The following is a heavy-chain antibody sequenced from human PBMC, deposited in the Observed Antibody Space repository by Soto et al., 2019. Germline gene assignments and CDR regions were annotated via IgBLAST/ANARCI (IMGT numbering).Heavy chain of an antibody. CDR1: GYSFSSHW. D-gene: IGHD5-18*01. J-gene: IGHJ6*02. Sequence: GESLKISCKGSGYSFSSHWIGWVRQMPGKGLEWMGIIYPGDSDTRYSPSFQGQVTIPADKSISTAFLLWSSLQASDTAMYYCVRHCTAMGGVSYHYGLDVWCRETTVTVFS. CDR2: IYPGDSDT. CDR3: VRHCTAMGGVSYHYGLDV. V-gene: IGHV5-51*01.